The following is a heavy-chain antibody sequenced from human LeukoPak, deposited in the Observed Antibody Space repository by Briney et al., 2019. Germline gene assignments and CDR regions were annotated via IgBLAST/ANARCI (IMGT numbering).Heavy chain of an antibody. J-gene: IGHJ5*02. D-gene: IGHD1-26*01. CDR1: GGTFSSYA. Sequence: ASVKVSCKASGGTFSSYAISWVRQAPGQGLEWMGGIIPILGTANYAQKFQGRVTITADESTSTAYMELSSLRSEDTAVYYCARDSEVVGAVNWFDPWGQGTLVTVSS. CDR3: ARDSEVVGAVNWFDP. V-gene: IGHV1-69*13. CDR2: IIPILGTA.